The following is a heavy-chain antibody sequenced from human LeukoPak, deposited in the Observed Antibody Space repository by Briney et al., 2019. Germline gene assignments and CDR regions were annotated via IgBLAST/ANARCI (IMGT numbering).Heavy chain of an antibody. J-gene: IGHJ4*02. CDR3: ARSVRGQNYC. V-gene: IGHV2-70*04. D-gene: IGHD3-10*01. CDR1: GFSLSTNGMR. Sequence: CGPALVKPTQTLTLTCTFSGFSLSTNGMRVSCIRQPPGKALEWLARVDWDDDKFYSTSLKTSLTISKDTSKTQVVLTMTNMDPVDTAAYYCARSVRGQNYCWGQGTPVTAPS. CDR2: VDWDDDK.